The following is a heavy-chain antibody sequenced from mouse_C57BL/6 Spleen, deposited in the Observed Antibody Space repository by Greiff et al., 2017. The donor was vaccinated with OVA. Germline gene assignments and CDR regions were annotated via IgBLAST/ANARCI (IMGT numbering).Heavy chain of an antibody. D-gene: IGHD2-5*01. CDR1: GYTFTDYE. J-gene: IGHJ2*01. CDR3: TRLTYYSNPLDY. Sequence: VQLQQSGAELVRPGASVTLSCKASGYTFTDYEMHWVKQTPVHGLEWIGAIAPETGGTAYNQKFKGKAILTADKSSSTAYMELRSLTSEDSAVYYCTRLTYYSNPLDYWGQGTTLTVSS. CDR2: IAPETGGT. V-gene: IGHV1-15*01.